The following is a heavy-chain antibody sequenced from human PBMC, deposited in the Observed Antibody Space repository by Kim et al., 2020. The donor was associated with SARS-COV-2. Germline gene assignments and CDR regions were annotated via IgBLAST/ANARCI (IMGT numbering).Heavy chain of an antibody. V-gene: IGHV5-10-1*01. CDR1: GYSFTSYW. D-gene: IGHD3-9*01. CDR3: ARHADWFRTSLYGMDV. CDR2: IDPSDSYT. Sequence: GESLKISCKGSGYSFTSYWISWVRQMPGKGLEWMGRIDPSDSYTNYSPSFQGHVTISADKSISTAYLQWSSLKASDTAMYYCARHADWFRTSLYGMDVWGQGTTVTVSS. J-gene: IGHJ6*02.